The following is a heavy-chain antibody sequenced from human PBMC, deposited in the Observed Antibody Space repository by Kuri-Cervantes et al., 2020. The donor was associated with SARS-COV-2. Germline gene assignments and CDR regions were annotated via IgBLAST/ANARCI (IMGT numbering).Heavy chain of an antibody. Sequence: SETLSLTCTVSGGSISSYYWSWIRQPPGKGLEWIGYIYYRGSTNYNPSLKSLVTISVDTSKNQFSLKLSSVTAADTAVYYCARSDAWYSRVYAFDIWGQGTTVTVSS. J-gene: IGHJ3*02. CDR1: GGSISSYY. D-gene: IGHD6-13*01. CDR2: IYYRGST. CDR3: ARSDAWYSRVYAFDI. V-gene: IGHV4-59*08.